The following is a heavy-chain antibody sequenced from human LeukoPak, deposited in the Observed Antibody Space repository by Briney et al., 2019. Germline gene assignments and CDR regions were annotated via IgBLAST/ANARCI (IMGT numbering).Heavy chain of an antibody. D-gene: IGHD2-2*01. CDR3: ARDAPGYCTTTSCYPHD. CDR1: GYTFPNEE. CDR2: INPNSGAT. J-gene: IGHJ4*02. V-gene: IGHV1-2*02. Sequence: RASVKVSCKASGYTFPNEEVYWVRQAAGHGLEWMGWINPNSGATNYAQKSQVRVTMTRATSISSAYMELNKLSSDDTAVYYCARDAPGYCTTTSCYPHDWGQGTLVTVSS.